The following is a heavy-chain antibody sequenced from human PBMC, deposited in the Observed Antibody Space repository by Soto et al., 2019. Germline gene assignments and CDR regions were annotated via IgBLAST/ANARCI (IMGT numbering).Heavy chain of an antibody. CDR1: GFTFSTYW. D-gene: IGHD6-19*01. V-gene: IGHV3-7*01. Sequence: QPGGSLRLSCAASGFTFSTYWMTWVRQAPGKGLEWVANIKEDGGEIYYVDSVRGRFTISRDNARNSLYLQMNSLRADDTAMYYCARDRGWLTFDYWGQGILVTVSS. CDR3: ARDRGWLTFDY. CDR2: IKEDGGEI. J-gene: IGHJ4*02.